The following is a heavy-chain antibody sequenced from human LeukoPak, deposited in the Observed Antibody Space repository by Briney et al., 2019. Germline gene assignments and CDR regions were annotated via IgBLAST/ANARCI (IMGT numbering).Heavy chain of an antibody. J-gene: IGHJ4*02. V-gene: IGHV4-59*12. CDR1: GGSISGYY. Sequence: SETLSLTCTASGGSISGYYWSWIRQPPGKGLEWIGYVYYSGSANYNPSFKSRVTMSVDTSKKQFSLKLSSVTAADTAVYYCAREVAYSSGWYRFFDSWGQGTLVTVSS. CDR2: VYYSGSA. D-gene: IGHD6-19*01. CDR3: AREVAYSSGWYRFFDS.